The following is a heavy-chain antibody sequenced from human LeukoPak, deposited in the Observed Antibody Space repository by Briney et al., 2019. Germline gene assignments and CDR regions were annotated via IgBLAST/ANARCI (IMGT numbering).Heavy chain of an antibody. D-gene: IGHD2-21*02. CDR1: GFTFSDHY. CDR2: ISQTGSFT. CDR3: ARDRWTPAVTAWLGLYYYYGMDV. V-gene: IGHV3-11*06. J-gene: IGHJ6*02. Sequence: GGSLRLSCAASGFTFSDHYMNWIRQAPGKGLEWVSYISQTGSFTTYADSVKGRFTVFRDNAKNSLYLQMHSLRADDTAVYYCARDRWTPAVTAWLGLYYYYGMDVWGQGTTVTVSS.